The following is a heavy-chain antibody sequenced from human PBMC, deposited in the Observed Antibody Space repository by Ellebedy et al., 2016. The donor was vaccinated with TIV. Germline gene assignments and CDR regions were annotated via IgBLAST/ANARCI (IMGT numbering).Heavy chain of an antibody. D-gene: IGHD5/OR15-5a*01. Sequence: PGGSLRLSCAASGFTFNDYAMTWVRQAPGKGLEWVSTLSRSGKNTYYADSVKGRFTISRDNSKNSLYLHMNSLRTEDTAVYHCASPVELSTGYYFDYWGQGTLVTVSS. CDR1: GFTFNDYA. CDR3: ASPVELSTGYYFDY. J-gene: IGHJ4*02. V-gene: IGHV3-23*01. CDR2: LSRSGKNT.